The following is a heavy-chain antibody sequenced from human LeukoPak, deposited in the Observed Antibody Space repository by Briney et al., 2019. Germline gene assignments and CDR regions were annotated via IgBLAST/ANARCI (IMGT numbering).Heavy chain of an antibody. Sequence: GGSLRLSCAASGFTFSSYEMNWVRQAPGKGLEWVSYISGSGSTIDYADSVKARFTISSDNAQNSLYLQMNSLRAEATAVYYCPRDLPPWLQLWNTNWFAPSGQGTLPTASS. J-gene: IGHJ5*02. D-gene: IGHD5-24*01. V-gene: IGHV3-48*03. CDR3: PRDLPPWLQLWNTNWFAP. CDR1: GFTFSSYE. CDR2: ISGSGSTI.